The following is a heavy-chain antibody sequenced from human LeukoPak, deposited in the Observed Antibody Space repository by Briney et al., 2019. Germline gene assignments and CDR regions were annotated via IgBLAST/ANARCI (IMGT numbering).Heavy chain of an antibody. CDR2: ASWDGGAT. Sequence: PGGSLRLSCAASGFKFDDYSMHWVRQAPGKGLEWVSLASWDGGATYYADSVKGRFTISRDNSKSSLYLQMNGLRTEDTAFYYCAKEGRLWFEEFPPSPYFDFWGPGTLVTVSS. J-gene: IGHJ4*02. D-gene: IGHD3-10*01. CDR1: GFKFDDYS. V-gene: IGHV3-43*01. CDR3: AKEGRLWFEEFPPSPYFDF.